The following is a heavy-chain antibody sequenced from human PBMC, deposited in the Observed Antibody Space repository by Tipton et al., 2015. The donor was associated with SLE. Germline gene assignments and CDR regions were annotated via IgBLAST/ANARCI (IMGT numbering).Heavy chain of an antibody. V-gene: IGHV4-59*01. D-gene: IGHD3-10*01. Sequence: TLSLTCAVYGGSFSGYYWSWIRQPPGKGLEWIGYIYYSGSSNYNPSLKSRVTISVDTSKNQFSLKLSSVTAPDTAVYYCARGASGLGSHFDYWGQGTLVTVSS. CDR1: GGSFSGYY. CDR3: ARGASGLGSHFDY. CDR2: IYYSGSS. J-gene: IGHJ4*02.